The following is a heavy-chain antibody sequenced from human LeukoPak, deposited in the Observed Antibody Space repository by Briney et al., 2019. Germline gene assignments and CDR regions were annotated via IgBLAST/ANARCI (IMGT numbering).Heavy chain of an antibody. CDR2: ISDSGAAT. CDR1: GFSLSNYA. J-gene: IGHJ4*02. D-gene: IGHD4-17*01. Sequence: GGSLRLSCAASGFSLSNYAMSWVRQAPGKGLEWVSPISDSGAATYYADSVKGRFTISRDNSKNTLYLQLNSLGAEDTAVYYCAKIAPWGAVTTTDGFDYWGQGTLVTVSS. CDR3: AKIAPWGAVTTTDGFDY. V-gene: IGHV3-23*01.